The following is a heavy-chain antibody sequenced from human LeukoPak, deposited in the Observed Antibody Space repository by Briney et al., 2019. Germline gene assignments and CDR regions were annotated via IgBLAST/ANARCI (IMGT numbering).Heavy chain of an antibody. CDR1: GFAFSGYG. V-gene: IGHV3-30*19. Sequence: GGSLRLSCAASGFAFSGYGMHWVRQAPGKGLEWVTYIAYDGSDKFYADSVRGRFTISRDNSKNTLYVQMNSLRVEDTAMYYCARAKSIAARGGAFDIWGQGTMVTVSS. J-gene: IGHJ3*02. CDR2: IAYDGSDK. D-gene: IGHD6-6*01. CDR3: ARAKSIAARGGAFDI.